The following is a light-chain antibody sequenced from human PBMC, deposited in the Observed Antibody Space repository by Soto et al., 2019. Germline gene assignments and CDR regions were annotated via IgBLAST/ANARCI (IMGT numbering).Light chain of an antibody. Sequence: VLTHPPSVSGAPGQRVTISCTGSSSNIGAGYDVHWYHQLPGTAPKLLIYGNSNRPSGVPDRFSGSKSGTSASLAITGLQAEDEADYYCQSYDSSLSSTVFGNGTKVTVL. CDR1: SSNIGAGYD. CDR2: GNS. V-gene: IGLV1-40*01. CDR3: QSYDSSLSSTV. J-gene: IGLJ1*01.